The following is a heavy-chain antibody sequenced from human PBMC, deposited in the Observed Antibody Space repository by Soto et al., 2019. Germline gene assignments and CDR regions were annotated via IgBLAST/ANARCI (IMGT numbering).Heavy chain of an antibody. CDR3: AHRRRRTGPTSVVDY. V-gene: IGHV2-5*02. CDR2: IFWDDDL. J-gene: IGHJ4*02. Sequence: QITLKESGPTLVKPTQTLTLTCTFSGSSLNTRGVAVGWIRQPPGKALEFLGFIFWDDDLRYSPSLKNRLTITKDTSKNQVVLIMTNMDPVDTATYYCAHRRRRTGPTSVVDYWGQGTLVTVSS. CDR1: GSSLNTRGVA.